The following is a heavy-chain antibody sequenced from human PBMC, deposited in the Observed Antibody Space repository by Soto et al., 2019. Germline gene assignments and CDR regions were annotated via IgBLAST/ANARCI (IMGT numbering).Heavy chain of an antibody. CDR3: ARNELAYCGGDCLNWFDP. CDR2: INPSGGST. CDR1: GYAFTIYY. J-gene: IGHJ5*02. D-gene: IGHD2-21*02. Sequence: ASVKVSWKASGYAFTIYYMHWVRQAPRQGLEWMGIINPSGGSTSYAQKFQGRVTMTRDTSTSTVYMELSSLRSEDTAVYYCARNELAYCGGDCLNWFDPWGQGTLVTVSS. V-gene: IGHV1-46*01.